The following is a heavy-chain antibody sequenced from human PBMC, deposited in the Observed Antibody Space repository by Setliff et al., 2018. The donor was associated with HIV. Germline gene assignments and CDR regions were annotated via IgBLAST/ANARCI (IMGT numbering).Heavy chain of an antibody. D-gene: IGHD3-3*01. CDR2: IYPGDSNV. Sequence: GESLKISCKGSGDSFNDYWIAWVRQRPGKGLEWMGVIYPGDSNVRYSPSFQGHVTISADRSISTAYLQWSSLKASDTGLYYCKVLTYYNFWSTNDYFDSWGQGTLVTVSS. CDR1: GDSFNDYW. V-gene: IGHV5-51*01. CDR3: KVLTYYNFWSTNDYFDS. J-gene: IGHJ4*02.